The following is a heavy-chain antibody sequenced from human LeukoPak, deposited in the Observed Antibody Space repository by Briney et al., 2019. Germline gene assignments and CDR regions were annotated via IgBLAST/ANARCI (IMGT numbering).Heavy chain of an antibody. D-gene: IGHD3-3*01. CDR2: ISPSSSTI. Sequence: GGSLRLSCAASGFTFSSYSMNWVRQAPGKGLEWVSYISPSSSTINYADSVKGRFTVSRDNAKNSLYLQMNSLRAEDTAVYYCARERQNKDFWSGGDYWGQGTLVTVSS. CDR3: ARERQNKDFWSGGDY. V-gene: IGHV3-48*04. CDR1: GFTFSSYS. J-gene: IGHJ4*02.